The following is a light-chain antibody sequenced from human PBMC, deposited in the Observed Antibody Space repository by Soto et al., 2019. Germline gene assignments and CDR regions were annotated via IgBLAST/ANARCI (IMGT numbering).Light chain of an antibody. Sequence: EIVLTQSPATLSLSPGERATLSCRASQSIGLAIAWYQHKPGQAPRLLIFDASQRATGIPARFSGGGSGTEFTLTISSLQSEDFAVYYCQQYNNWPLTFGGGTK. V-gene: IGKV3D-15*01. J-gene: IGKJ4*01. CDR2: DAS. CDR3: QQYNNWPLT. CDR1: QSIGLA.